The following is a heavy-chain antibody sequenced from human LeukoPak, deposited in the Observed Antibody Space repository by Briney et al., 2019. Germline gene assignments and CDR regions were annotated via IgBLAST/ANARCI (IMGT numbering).Heavy chain of an antibody. V-gene: IGHV3-66*01. D-gene: IGHD3-10*01. J-gene: IGHJ5*01. CDR1: GFTVSGNY. CDR3: ARGGLGSWTFDS. CDR2: IHRGGNT. Sequence: PGGSLRLSCAASGFTVSGNYMSWVRQAPGKGLEWLSVIHRGGNTYYADSVKGRFTISRDNAKYSLHLQMDSLRADDTAVYSCARGGLGSWTFDSWGQGTLVTVSS.